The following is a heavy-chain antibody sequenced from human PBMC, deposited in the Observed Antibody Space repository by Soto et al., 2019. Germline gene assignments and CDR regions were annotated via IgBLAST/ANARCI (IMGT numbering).Heavy chain of an antibody. J-gene: IGHJ6*02. CDR3: ATGSFTSTGGRIGYHYNAMDV. CDR2: MNPNSGNT. Sequence: GASVKVSCKASGYTFTSYDINWVRQATGQGLEWMGWMNPNSGNTGYAQKFQGRVTMTRNTSISTAYMELSSLRSEDTAVYYCATGSFTSTGGRIGYHYNAMDVWGQGTTVTVSS. CDR1: GYTFTSYD. D-gene: IGHD1-1*01. V-gene: IGHV1-8*01.